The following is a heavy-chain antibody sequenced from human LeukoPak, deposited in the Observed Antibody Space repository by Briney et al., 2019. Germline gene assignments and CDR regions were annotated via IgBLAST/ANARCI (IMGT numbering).Heavy chain of an antibody. Sequence: NPSETLSLTCAVYGVSFSGYYWSWIRQPPGKGLEWIGEINHSGSTNYNPSLKSRVTISVDTSKNQFSLKLSSVTAADTAVYYCARQPSGWLYYYYYMDVWGKGTTVTISS. CDR2: INHSGST. CDR1: GVSFSGYY. D-gene: IGHD6-19*01. V-gene: IGHV4-34*01. CDR3: ARQPSGWLYYYYYMDV. J-gene: IGHJ6*03.